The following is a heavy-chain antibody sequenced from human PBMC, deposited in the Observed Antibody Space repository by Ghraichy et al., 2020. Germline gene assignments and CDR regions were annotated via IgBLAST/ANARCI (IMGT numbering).Heavy chain of an antibody. CDR2: TRNKANSYTT. Sequence: GGSLRLSCATSGFTFTDHYMDWVRQAPGKGLEWVGRTRNKANSYTTEYAASVKGRFTISRDDSTNSLYLQMNSLRTEDTAVYYCTRGGRYSGTYSIFFAHDIWGQGTMVTVSS. V-gene: IGHV3-72*01. D-gene: IGHD1-26*01. CDR1: GFTFTDHY. CDR3: TRGGRYSGTYSIFFAHDI. J-gene: IGHJ3*02.